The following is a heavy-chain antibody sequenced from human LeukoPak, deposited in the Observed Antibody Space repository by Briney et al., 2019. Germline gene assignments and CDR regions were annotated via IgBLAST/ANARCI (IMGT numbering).Heavy chain of an antibody. CDR3: ASVPMVRGVTYYYYYMDV. D-gene: IGHD3-10*01. CDR1: GGTFSSYA. V-gene: IGHV1-69*01. CDR2: IIPIFGTA. Sequence: GASVKVSCKASGGTFSSYAISWVRQAPGQGLEWMGGIIPIFGTANYAQKFQGRVTITADESTSTAYMELSSLRSEDTAVYYCASVPMVRGVTYYYYYMDVWGKGTTVTASS. J-gene: IGHJ6*03.